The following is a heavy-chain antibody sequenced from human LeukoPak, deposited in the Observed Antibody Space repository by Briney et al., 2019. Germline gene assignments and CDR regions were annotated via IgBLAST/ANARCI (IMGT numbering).Heavy chain of an antibody. V-gene: IGHV3-30*18. J-gene: IGHJ6*04. D-gene: IGHD3-10*01. CDR1: GFTLSSYG. CDR3: AKPYLHSMVRGYYYYGMDV. CDR2: ISYDGSNK. Sequence: GRSLRLSCAASGFTLSSYGMHWVRQAPGKGLEWVAVISYDGSNKYYADSVKGRFTISRDNSKNTLYLQMNSLRAEDTAVYYCAKPYLHSMVRGYYYYGMDVWGKGTTVTVSS.